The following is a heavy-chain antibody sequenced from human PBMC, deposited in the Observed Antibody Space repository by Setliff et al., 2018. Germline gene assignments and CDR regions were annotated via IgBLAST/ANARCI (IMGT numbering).Heavy chain of an antibody. CDR2: IKQDGGETI. CDR1: GFTLSDYW. J-gene: IGHJ6*03. V-gene: IGHV3-7*01. CDR3: ARTYCSDTSCYDYYYYMDV. D-gene: IGHD2-2*01. Sequence: GGSLRLSCAASGFTLSDYWMAWVRQAPGKGLEWVANIKQDGGETISYADSVKGRFTTSRDNSKNTLYLQMNSLRAEDTAVYYCARTYCSDTSCYDYYYYMDVWGKGTTVTVSS.